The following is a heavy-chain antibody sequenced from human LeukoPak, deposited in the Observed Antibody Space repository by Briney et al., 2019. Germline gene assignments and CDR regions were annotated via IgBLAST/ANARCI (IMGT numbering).Heavy chain of an antibody. V-gene: IGHV3-48*03. CDR1: GFSFSYYE. J-gene: IGHJ4*02. Sequence: GGSLRLSCAASGFSFSYYEMNWVRQAPGKGLEWVSYISTSGTTIYYADSVKGRFTISRDDAKNSLYLQMNSLRAEDTAVYYCARDRQVRSGSYPEFFDYWGQGTLVTVSS. CDR3: ARDRQVRSGSYPEFFDY. D-gene: IGHD1-26*01. CDR2: ISTSGTTI.